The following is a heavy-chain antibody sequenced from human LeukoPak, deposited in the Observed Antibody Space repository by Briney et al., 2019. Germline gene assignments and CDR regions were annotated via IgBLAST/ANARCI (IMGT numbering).Heavy chain of an antibody. CDR2: IYYSGST. D-gene: IGHD4-11*01. V-gene: IGHV4-59*12. CDR3: ARVPATVTGWYFDL. Sequence: SETLSLTCTVSGGSISSYYWSWIRQPPGKGLEWIGYIYYSGSTNYNPSLESRVTISVDTSKNQFSLKLSSVTAADTAVYYCARVPATVTGWYFDLWGRGTLVTVSS. J-gene: IGHJ2*01. CDR1: GGSISSYY.